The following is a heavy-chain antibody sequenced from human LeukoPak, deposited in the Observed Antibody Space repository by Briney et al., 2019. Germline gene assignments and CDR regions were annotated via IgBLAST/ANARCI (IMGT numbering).Heavy chain of an antibody. CDR1: GFTSSDYY. CDR2: ISSSSSTI. D-gene: IGHD3-9*01. J-gene: IGHJ1*01. CDR3: ARAYYDILTGPQH. Sequence: KAGGSLRLSCAASGFTSSDYYMSWIRQAPGKGLEWVSYISSSSSTIYYADSVKGRFTISRDNAKNSLYLQMNSLRAEDTAVYYCARAYYDILTGPQHWGQGTLVTVSS. V-gene: IGHV3-11*01.